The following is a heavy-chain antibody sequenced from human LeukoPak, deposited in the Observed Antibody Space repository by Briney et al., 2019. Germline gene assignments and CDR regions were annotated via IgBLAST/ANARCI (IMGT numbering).Heavy chain of an antibody. D-gene: IGHD3-10*01. Sequence: ASVKVSCKASGYAFTAYSMHWVRQAPGQGLEWMGWINPNSGGTNYAQKFQGRVTMTRDTSITTAYMELSRLRSDDTAVYYCARDLDYYGSGSFFNIWGQGTMVTVSS. CDR3: ARDLDYYGSGSFFNI. V-gene: IGHV1-2*02. CDR1: GYAFTAYS. J-gene: IGHJ3*02. CDR2: INPNSGGT.